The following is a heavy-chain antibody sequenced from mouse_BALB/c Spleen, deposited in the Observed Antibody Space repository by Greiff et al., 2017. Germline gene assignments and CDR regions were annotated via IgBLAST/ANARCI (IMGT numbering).Heavy chain of an antibody. CDR2: ISCYNGAT. CDR1: GYSFTVYY. J-gene: IGHJ4*01. Sequence: LVKTGASVKISCKASGYSFTVYYMHWVKQSHGKSLEWIGYISCYNGATSYNQKFKGKATLTVDKSSSTAYMQLSSLTSEDSAVYYCTRENYYAMDYWGQGTSVTVSS. V-gene: IGHV1S34*01. CDR3: TRENYYAMDY.